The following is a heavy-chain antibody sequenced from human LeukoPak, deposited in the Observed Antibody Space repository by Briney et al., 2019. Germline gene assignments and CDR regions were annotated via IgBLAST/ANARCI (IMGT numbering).Heavy chain of an antibody. CDR2: ISWNSGSI. Sequence: GRSLRLSCAVSGFTFDDYAMHWVRQAPGKGLEWVSGISWNSGSIGYADSVKGRFTISRDNAKNSLYLQMNSLRAEDTAVYYCARERTYLYYFDYWGQGTLVTVSS. V-gene: IGHV3-9*01. CDR1: GFTFDDYA. J-gene: IGHJ4*02. D-gene: IGHD3/OR15-3a*01. CDR3: ARERTYLYYFDY.